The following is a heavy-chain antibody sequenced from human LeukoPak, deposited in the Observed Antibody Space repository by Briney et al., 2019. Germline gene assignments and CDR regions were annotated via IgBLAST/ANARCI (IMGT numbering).Heavy chain of an antibody. Sequence: GESLKISCQGSGYSFASYWIGWVRQMPGKGLEWMGIIYPGDSNTGYSPSFQGQVTISADKSISTAYLQWSSLKASDTAMYYCARHAAAGNWTWTFDIWGQGTMVTVSS. CDR2: IYPGDSNT. D-gene: IGHD6-13*01. J-gene: IGHJ3*02. CDR3: ARHAAAGNWTWTFDI. V-gene: IGHV5-51*01. CDR1: GYSFASYW.